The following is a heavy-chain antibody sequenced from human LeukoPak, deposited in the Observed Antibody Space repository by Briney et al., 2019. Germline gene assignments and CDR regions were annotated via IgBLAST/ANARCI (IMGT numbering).Heavy chain of an antibody. D-gene: IGHD3-10*01. Sequence: GGSLRLSCAASGFTFSDYYMSWIRQAPGKGLEWVAFIRYDGSNKYYADSVKDRFTISRDNSKNTLYLQMNSLRAEDTAVYYCANERYYYGSSDAFDIWGQGTMVTVSS. J-gene: IGHJ3*02. CDR1: GFTFSDYY. CDR2: IRYDGSNK. CDR3: ANERYYYGSSDAFDI. V-gene: IGHV3-30*02.